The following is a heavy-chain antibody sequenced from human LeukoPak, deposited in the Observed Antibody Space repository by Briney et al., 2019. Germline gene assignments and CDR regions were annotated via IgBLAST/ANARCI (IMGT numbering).Heavy chain of an antibody. Sequence: ASVKVSCKTSGYTFTGYYLHWVRQAPGQGLEWMGRINPNSGDTKYAQKFQGRVTMTGDTSISTAYMELSRLRFDDSAVYYCARVRYDRSAYYPSFGFRGQGTLITVSS. J-gene: IGHJ4*02. V-gene: IGHV1-2*06. CDR2: INPNSGDT. D-gene: IGHD3-22*01. CDR1: GYTFTGYY. CDR3: ARVRYDRSAYYPSFGF.